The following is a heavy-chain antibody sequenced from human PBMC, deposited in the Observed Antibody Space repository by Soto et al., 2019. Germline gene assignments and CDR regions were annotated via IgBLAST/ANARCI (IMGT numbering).Heavy chain of an antibody. CDR1: GFTFSSYW. CDR2: INSDGSST. V-gene: IGHV3-74*01. CDR3: AVAVAGPTAIGY. Sequence: EVQLVESGGGLVQPGGSLRLSCAASGFTFSSYWMHWVRQAPGKGLVWVSRINSDGSSTSYADSVKGRFTISRDNAKNTRYLQRNRRRAEDTAVYYCAVAVAGPTAIGYWGQGTLVTVSS. J-gene: IGHJ4*02. D-gene: IGHD6-19*01.